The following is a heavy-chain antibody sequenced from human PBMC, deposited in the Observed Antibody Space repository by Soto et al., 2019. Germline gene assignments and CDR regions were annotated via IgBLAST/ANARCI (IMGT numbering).Heavy chain of an antibody. CDR3: ARLGAVAGSLDY. D-gene: IGHD6-19*01. Sequence: PSETLSLTCTVSGGSISSGGYYWSWIRQHPGKGLEWIGYIYYSGSTYYNPSLKSRVTISVDTSKNQFSLKLSSVTAADTAVYYCARLGAVAGSLDYWGQGTLVTVSS. V-gene: IGHV4-31*03. CDR2: IYYSGST. CDR1: GGSISSGGYY. J-gene: IGHJ4*02.